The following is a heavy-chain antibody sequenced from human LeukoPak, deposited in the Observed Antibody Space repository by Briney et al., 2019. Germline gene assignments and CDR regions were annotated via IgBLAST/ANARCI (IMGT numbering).Heavy chain of an antibody. CDR1: GFTFSSYG. Sequence: GGSLRLSCAASGFTFSSYGMHWVRQAPGKGLEWVAVILYDGSNKYYADSVKGRFTISRDNSKNTLFLQMNSLRAEDTAVYYCAKASLELDEEYYYYHMDVWGKGTTVTVSS. D-gene: IGHD1-7*01. CDR2: ILYDGSNK. CDR3: AKASLELDEEYYYYHMDV. J-gene: IGHJ6*03. V-gene: IGHV3-30*18.